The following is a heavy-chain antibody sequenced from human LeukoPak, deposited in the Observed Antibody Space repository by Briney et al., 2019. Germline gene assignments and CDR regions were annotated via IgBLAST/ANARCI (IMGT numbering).Heavy chain of an antibody. J-gene: IGHJ4*02. CDR2: MYTSGSA. Sequence: SETLSLTCTVSGGSISSGSYYWSWIRQPAGKGLEWIGRMYTSGSANYNPSLKSRVTISVDTSKNQFSLKLNSVTAADTAVYYCARGKSGTGLFDYWGQGTLVTVSS. CDR1: GGSISSGSYY. CDR3: ARGKSGTGLFDY. D-gene: IGHD1-1*01. V-gene: IGHV4-61*02.